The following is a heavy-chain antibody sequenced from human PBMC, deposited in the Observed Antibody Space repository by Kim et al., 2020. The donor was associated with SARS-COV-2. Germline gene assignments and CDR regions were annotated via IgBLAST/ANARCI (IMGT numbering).Heavy chain of an antibody. D-gene: IGHD6-13*01. CDR2: IYYSGST. CDR3: ARVQGIAAAGPPVFDY. CDR1: GGSISSYY. J-gene: IGHJ4*02. Sequence: SETLSLTCTVSGGSISSYYWSWIRQPPGKGLEWIGYIYYSGSTNYNPSLKSRVTISVDTSKNQFSLKLSSVTAADTAVYYCARVQGIAAAGPPVFDYWGQGTLVTVSS. V-gene: IGHV4-59*01.